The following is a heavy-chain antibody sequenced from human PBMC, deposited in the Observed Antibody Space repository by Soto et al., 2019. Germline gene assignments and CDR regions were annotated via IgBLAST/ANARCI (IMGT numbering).Heavy chain of an antibody. CDR1: GFTFSSYE. CDR2: ISAIDTTI. CDR3: TRGPPLDY. J-gene: IGHJ4*02. V-gene: IGHV3-48*03. Sequence: VGSLRLSCAASGFTFSSYEMNWVRQAPGKGLEWISYISAIDTTIYYADSVKGRFTISRDNIKNSLYLQMNSLRAEDTAVYHCTRGPPLDYWGQGTLVTVSS.